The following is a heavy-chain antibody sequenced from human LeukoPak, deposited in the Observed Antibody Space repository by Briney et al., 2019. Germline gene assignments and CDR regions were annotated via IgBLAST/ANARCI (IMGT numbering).Heavy chain of an antibody. V-gene: IGHV3-23*01. Sequence: AGGSLRLSCAASGFTFSSYAMSWVRQAPGKGLEWVSAISGSGGSTYYADSVKGRFTISRDNSKNTLYLQINSLRAEDTAVYYCAKADGNSGYDFLDFDYWGQGTLVTVSS. D-gene: IGHD5-12*01. CDR2: ISGSGGST. CDR1: GFTFSSYA. CDR3: AKADGNSGYDFLDFDY. J-gene: IGHJ4*02.